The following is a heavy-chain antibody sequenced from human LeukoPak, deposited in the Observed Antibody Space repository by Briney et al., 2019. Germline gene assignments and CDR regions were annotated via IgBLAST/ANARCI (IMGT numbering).Heavy chain of an antibody. CDR3: TTSEKVRGVISLILDAFEI. D-gene: IGHD3-10*01. CDR1: GFTFSNAW. Sequence: GGSLRLSCAASGFTFSNAWMSWVRQAPGKGLEWVGRIKSKSDGGTTDYAPHVKGRFTISRDDSKNTVYLQMNSLKPEDTAVYYCTTSEKVRGVISLILDAFEIWGQGTMVTVSS. V-gene: IGHV3-15*01. J-gene: IGHJ3*02. CDR2: IKSKSDGGTT.